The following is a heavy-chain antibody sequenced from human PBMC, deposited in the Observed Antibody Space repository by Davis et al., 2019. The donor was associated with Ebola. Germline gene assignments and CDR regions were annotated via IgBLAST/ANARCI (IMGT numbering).Heavy chain of an antibody. V-gene: IGHV3-7*01. Sequence: PGGSLRLSCEGSGFTFSDRWMSWVRQAPGKGLEWVANIKQDGSETYYVDSVKGRFTISRDNAKNSQYLQMSSLRADDTAIYYCVRGKGWYFDLWGRGTLVTVSS. J-gene: IGHJ2*01. CDR1: GFTFSDRW. CDR2: IKQDGSET. CDR3: VRGKGWYFDL.